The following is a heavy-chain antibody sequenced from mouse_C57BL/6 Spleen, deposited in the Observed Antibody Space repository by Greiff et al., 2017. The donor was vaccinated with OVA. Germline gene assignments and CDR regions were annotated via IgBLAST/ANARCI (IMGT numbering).Heavy chain of an antibody. V-gene: IGHV10-1*01. J-gene: IGHJ4*01. CDR1: GFSFNTYA. CDR3: VRQGYGSSYEDAMDY. CDR2: IRSKSNNYAT. Sequence: EVHLVESGGGLVQPKGSLKLSCAASGFSFNTYAVNWVRQAPGKGLEWVARIRSKSNNYATYYADSVKDRFTISRDDSESMLYLQMNNLKTEDTAMYYGVRQGYGSSYEDAMDYWGQGTSVTVSS. D-gene: IGHD1-1*01.